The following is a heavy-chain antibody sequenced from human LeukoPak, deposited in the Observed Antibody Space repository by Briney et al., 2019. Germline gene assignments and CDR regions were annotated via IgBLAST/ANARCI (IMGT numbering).Heavy chain of an antibody. V-gene: IGHV4-4*07. CDR2: IYSSGNT. D-gene: IGHD3-10*01. CDR1: GGSINSYY. J-gene: IGHJ4*02. CDR3: ARDFNYYGSGSPDY. Sequence: SETLSLTCTVSGGSINSYYWSWIRQPAGKGLEWIGRIYSSGNTNYSPSPKSRVTMSVDTSKNHFSLKLRSVTAADTAVYYCARDFNYYGSGSPDYWGQGTLVTVSS.